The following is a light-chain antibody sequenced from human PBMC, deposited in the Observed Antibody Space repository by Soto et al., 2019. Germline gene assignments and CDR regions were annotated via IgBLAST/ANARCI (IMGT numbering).Light chain of an antibody. CDR1: QSVSSN. J-gene: IGKJ4*01. CDR3: QQRSNWLT. CDR2: GAS. V-gene: IGKV3-15*01. Sequence: EVVMTQSPATLSVSLGDRATLSCRASQSVSSNLAWYQQKPGQAPRLLIYGASTRATGIPARFSGSGSGTDFTLTISSLEPEDVGVYYCQQRSNWLTFGGGTKVDIK.